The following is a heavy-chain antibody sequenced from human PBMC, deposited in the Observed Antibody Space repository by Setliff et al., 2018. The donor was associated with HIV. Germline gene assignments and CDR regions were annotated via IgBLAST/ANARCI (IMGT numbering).Heavy chain of an antibody. CDR1: GDSISSGAYY. CDR3: TRDTGGGGFPMDV. CDR2: IFSSGIT. D-gene: IGHD2-15*01. V-gene: IGHV4-31*03. Sequence: SETLSLTCSVSGDSISSGAYYWSWIRQHPVKGLEWIGYIFSSGITYYSPSLHSRVTISLDTSKNQFSLNLISITAADTAVYYCTRDTGGGGFPMDVWGKGTTVTVSS. J-gene: IGHJ6*03.